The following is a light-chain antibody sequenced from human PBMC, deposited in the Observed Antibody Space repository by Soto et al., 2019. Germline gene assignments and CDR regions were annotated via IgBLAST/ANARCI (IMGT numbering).Light chain of an antibody. CDR3: GTWDASLSAVV. CDR1: SSNIGKTY. CDR2: DNT. Sequence: QSVLTQPPSVSAAPGQTVTISCSRSSSNIGKTYISWYQQLPGTAPKLLIYDNTERPSGIPDRFSGSKSVTSATLGISGLQTGDEADYYCGTWDASLSAVVFGGGTKLTVL. J-gene: IGLJ2*01. V-gene: IGLV1-51*01.